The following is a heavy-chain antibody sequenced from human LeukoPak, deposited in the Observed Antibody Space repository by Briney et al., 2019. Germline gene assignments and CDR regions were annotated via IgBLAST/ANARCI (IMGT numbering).Heavy chain of an antibody. CDR3: ARDEATTDAFDI. V-gene: IGHV4-31*03. CDR1: GGSISSGGYS. CDR2: IYYSGST. J-gene: IGHJ3*02. D-gene: IGHD4-17*01. Sequence: PSETLSLTCTVSGGSISSGGYSWSWIRQHPGKGLEWIGYIYYSGSTYYNPSLKSRVTISVDTSKNQFSLKLSSVTAADTAVYYCARDEATTDAFDIWGQGTMVTVSS.